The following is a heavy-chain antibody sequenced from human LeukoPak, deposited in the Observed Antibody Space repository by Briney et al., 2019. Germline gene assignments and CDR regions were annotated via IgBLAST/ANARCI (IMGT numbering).Heavy chain of an antibody. V-gene: IGHV1-18*01. Sequence: ASVKVSCKASGYTFTSYGISWVRQAPGQGLEWMGWISAYNGNTNYAQKFQGRVTITADESTSTAYMELSSLRSEDTAVYYCARDHAELLYDSSGHTKSPYAFDIWGQGTMVTVSS. CDR2: ISAYNGNT. CDR1: GYTFTSYG. J-gene: IGHJ3*02. D-gene: IGHD3-22*01. CDR3: ARDHAELLYDSSGHTKSPYAFDI.